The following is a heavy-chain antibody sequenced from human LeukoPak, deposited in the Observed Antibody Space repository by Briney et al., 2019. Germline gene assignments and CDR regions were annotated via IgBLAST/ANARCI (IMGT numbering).Heavy chain of an antibody. D-gene: IGHD3-16*01. J-gene: IGHJ4*02. CDR1: SGSLNSYY. CDR3: ARHGYTASHYFLDY. CDR2: IYTTGKT. Sequence: SETLSLTCTVSSGSLNSYYWGWVRQPAGRGLEWIGRIYTTGKTDYNPSLKSRLTMSVDTSKRQFSLNLRSVTAADTAIYYCARHGYTASHYFLDYWSQGTLVTVSS. V-gene: IGHV4-4*07.